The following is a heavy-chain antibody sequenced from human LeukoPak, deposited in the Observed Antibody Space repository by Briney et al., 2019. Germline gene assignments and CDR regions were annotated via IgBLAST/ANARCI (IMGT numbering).Heavy chain of an antibody. V-gene: IGHV4-59*01. CDR1: GGSISSYY. CDR3: ARGVGGLDWNYPYYYYYYMDV. J-gene: IGHJ6*03. CDR2: IYYSGST. Sequence: SETLSLTCTVSGGSISSYYWSWIRQPPGKGLEWIGYIYYSGSTNYNPSLKSRVTISVDTSKNQFSLKLSSVTAADTAVYYCARGVGGLDWNYPYYYYYYMDVWGKGTTVTVSS. D-gene: IGHD1-7*01.